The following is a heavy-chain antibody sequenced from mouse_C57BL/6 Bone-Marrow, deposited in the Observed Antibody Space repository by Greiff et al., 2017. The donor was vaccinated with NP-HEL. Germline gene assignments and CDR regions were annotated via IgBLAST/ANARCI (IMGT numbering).Heavy chain of an antibody. CDR1: GYAFSSSW. CDR3: ARGPNWAFDD. V-gene: IGHV1-82*01. J-gene: IGHJ2*01. CDR2: IYPGDGDT. Sequence: QVQLQQSGPELVKPGASVKISCKASGYAFSSSWMNWVKQRPGKGLEWIGRIYPGDGDTNYNGKFKGKATLTADKSSSTAYMQLSSLTSEDSAVYFCARGPNWAFDDWGKGTTLTVSS. D-gene: IGHD4-1*01.